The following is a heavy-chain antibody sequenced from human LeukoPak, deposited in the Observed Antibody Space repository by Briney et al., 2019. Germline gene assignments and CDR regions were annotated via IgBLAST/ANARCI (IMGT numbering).Heavy chain of an antibody. CDR3: ARYIVGSMSDY. V-gene: IGHV4-39*01. CDR1: GGSISSSNYY. CDR2: IVYSGST. Sequence: SETLSLTCTVPGGSISSSNYYWGWIRQPPGKGLDWIGSIVYSGSTNYNPSLESRATIPVDRSKNQFSLKLSSVTATDTAVYYCARYIVGSMSDYWGQGTLVTVSS. J-gene: IGHJ4*02. D-gene: IGHD1-26*01.